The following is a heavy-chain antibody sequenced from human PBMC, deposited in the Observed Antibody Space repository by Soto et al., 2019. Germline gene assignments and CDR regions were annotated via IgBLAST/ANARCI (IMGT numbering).Heavy chain of an antibody. J-gene: IGHJ6*02. CDR2: ISSIGST. V-gene: IGHV4-30-4*01. CDR3: ARGLVSRPYYYHGMDV. Sequence: QVQLQESGPGLVKPSQTLSLTCTVSGGSISSGDYFWSWIRQSPGKGLEWIGYISSIGSTYYNPSLNSRVSVSRDTSKNQFSLKLSSVTTTDTAVYYCARGLVSRPYYYHGMDVWGQGTTVTVPS. CDR1: GGSISSGDYF. D-gene: IGHD3-9*01.